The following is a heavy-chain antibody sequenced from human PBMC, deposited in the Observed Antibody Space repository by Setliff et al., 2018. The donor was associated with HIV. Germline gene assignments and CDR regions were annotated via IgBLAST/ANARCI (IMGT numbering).Heavy chain of an antibody. CDR3: ARVKKRLTIFGVVIEDYMDPFSHFYYYFYMDV. D-gene: IGHD3-3*01. Sequence: SGPTLVNPTQTLTLTCNFSGFSLSTSGVGVGWIRQPPGKALEWLALIFWDDDKRYSPSLKNRLTITKDTSKNQVALTMTNMDPVDTATYYCARVKKRLTIFGVVIEDYMDPFSHFYYYFYMDVWGKGTTVTVSS. CDR1: GFSLSTSGVG. CDR2: IFWDDDK. V-gene: IGHV2-5*02. J-gene: IGHJ6*03.